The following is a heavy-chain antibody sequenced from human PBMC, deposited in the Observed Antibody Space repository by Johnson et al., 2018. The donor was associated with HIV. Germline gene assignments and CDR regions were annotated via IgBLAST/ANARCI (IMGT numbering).Heavy chain of an antibody. CDR1: PIIFTNTW. CDR3: ARVGQKLVPVPRGAFDI. CDR2: IKSEADGGTT. V-gene: IGHV3-15*01. J-gene: IGHJ3*02. D-gene: IGHD6-6*01. Sequence: VQLVESGGGLVRPGGSLRLSCAVSPIIFTNTWITWVRQAPGKGLEWVGRIKSEADGGTTDYGAPVKGRFTISRDDSKNRLYLQMNSLRAEDTAVYYCARVGQKLVPVPRGAFDIWGQGTMVTVSS.